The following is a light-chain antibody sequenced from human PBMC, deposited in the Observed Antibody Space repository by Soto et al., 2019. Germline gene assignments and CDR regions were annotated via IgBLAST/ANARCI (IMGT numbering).Light chain of an antibody. CDR3: SSYTSGSTFYV. Sequence: QSVLTQPASVSGSPGQSITISCTGTISDVGGYNYVSWYQQHPGKAPKLMIYEVSNRPLGVSNRFSGSKSGNTASLTISGLQAEDEADYYCSSYTSGSTFYVFGTGTKLTVL. CDR1: ISDVGGYNY. CDR2: EVS. V-gene: IGLV2-14*01. J-gene: IGLJ1*01.